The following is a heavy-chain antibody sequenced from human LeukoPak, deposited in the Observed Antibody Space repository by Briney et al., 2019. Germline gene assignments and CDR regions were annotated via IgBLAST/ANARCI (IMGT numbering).Heavy chain of an antibody. D-gene: IGHD5-18*01. J-gene: IGHJ4*02. CDR3: ARAVGNTAMVTYGYFDY. V-gene: IGHV1-2*06. CDR1: GYTFTGYY. Sequence: GASVTVSCTASGYTFTGYYMHWVRQAPGQGLGWMGRINPNSGGTNYTQKFQGRVTMTRDTSISTAYMELSRLRSDDTAVYYCARAVGNTAMVTYGYFDYWGQGTLVTVSS. CDR2: INPNSGGT.